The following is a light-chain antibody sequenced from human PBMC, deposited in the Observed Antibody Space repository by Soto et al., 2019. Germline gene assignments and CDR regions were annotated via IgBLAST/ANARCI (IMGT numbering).Light chain of an antibody. CDR1: QGIGSY. V-gene: IGKV1-9*01. CDR3: QQYNSYPWT. CDR2: AAS. J-gene: IGKJ1*01. Sequence: IQLTQSPSSLSASVGDRFTITCRASQGIGSYLAWYQQKQGKXPKXXIYAASTLQSGVPSRFSGSGSGTDLTITISCLQSEDFETYDCQQYNSYPWTFGQGTKVDIK.